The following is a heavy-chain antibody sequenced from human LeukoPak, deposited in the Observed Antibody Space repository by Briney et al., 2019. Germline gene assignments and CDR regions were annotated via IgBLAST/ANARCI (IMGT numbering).Heavy chain of an antibody. J-gene: IGHJ6*03. D-gene: IGHD3-9*01. V-gene: IGHV1-24*01. Sequence: ASVKVSCKVSGYTLTELSMHWVRQAPGNGLEWMGGFDPEDGETIYAQKFQGRVTMTEDTSTDTAYMELSSLRSEDTAVYYCATLGRRLGDWSQYYYYMDVWGKGTTVTVSS. CDR2: FDPEDGET. CDR3: ATLGRRLGDWSQYYYYMDV. CDR1: GYTLTELS.